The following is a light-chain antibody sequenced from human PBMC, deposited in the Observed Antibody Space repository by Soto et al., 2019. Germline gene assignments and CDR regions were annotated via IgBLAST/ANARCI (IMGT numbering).Light chain of an antibody. J-gene: IGKJ3*01. Sequence: DIQLTQSPSFLSASVGDRVTITCRASQGINNYLGWYQQKPGKAPKLLIYAASTLQSGVPSRFSGSGSGTEFTLTISRLQPEDFSTYYCQQLNSYPITFGPGTTVDI. CDR1: QGINNY. V-gene: IGKV1-9*01. CDR3: QQLNSYPIT. CDR2: AAS.